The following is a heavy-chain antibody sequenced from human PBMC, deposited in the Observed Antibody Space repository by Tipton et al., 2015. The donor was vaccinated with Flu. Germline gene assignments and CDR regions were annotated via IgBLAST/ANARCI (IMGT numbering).Heavy chain of an antibody. CDR2: VYDDGRT. Sequence: SLRLSCAVSGFTVSTSYMSWVRQPPGKGLEWVSIVYDDGRTYYADSVEGRFAISRDNSKNILYLQMNSLRADDPAVYYCGAVTPGHWYFDLWGRGTLVTVSS. J-gene: IGHJ2*01. CDR1: GFTVSTSY. CDR3: GAVTPGHWYFDL. V-gene: IGHV3-53*01. D-gene: IGHD4-17*01.